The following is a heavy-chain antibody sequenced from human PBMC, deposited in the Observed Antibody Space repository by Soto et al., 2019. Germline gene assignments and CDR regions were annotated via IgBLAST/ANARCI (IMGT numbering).Heavy chain of an antibody. CDR2: IYSGDSR. CDR1: GFSVSSHY. CDR3: ARSSGWNRLDY. J-gene: IGHJ4*02. Sequence: EVQLVESGGGLVQPGGSLRVSCGVSGFSVSSHYMNWVRQAPGKGLEWVSIIYSGDSRQYADSVKGRFTISRDNSENTLYLQMDRLRYADTAVYCCARSSGWNRLDYWGQGTLVTVSS. V-gene: IGHV3-66*01. D-gene: IGHD6-19*01.